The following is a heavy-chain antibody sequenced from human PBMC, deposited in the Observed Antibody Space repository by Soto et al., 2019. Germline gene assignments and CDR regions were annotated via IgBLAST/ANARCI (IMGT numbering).Heavy chain of an antibody. J-gene: IGHJ4*02. V-gene: IGHV1-18*01. Sequence: ASVKVSCKASGYTFTSYGISWVRQAPGQGLEWMGWISAYNGNTNYAQKLQGRVTMTTDTSTSTAYMELRSLRSDDTAVYYCARDHPSIAAPPLDYWGQGTLVTVSS. CDR1: GYTFTSYG. CDR2: ISAYNGNT. D-gene: IGHD6-6*01. CDR3: ARDHPSIAAPPLDY.